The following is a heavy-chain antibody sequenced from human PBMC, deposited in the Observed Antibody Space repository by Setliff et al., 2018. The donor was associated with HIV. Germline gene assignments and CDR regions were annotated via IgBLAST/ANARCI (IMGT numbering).Heavy chain of an antibody. D-gene: IGHD2-15*01. Sequence: SETLSLTCTVSGGSMSSGSYFWSWIRQPAGKGLEWIGRIYTSGSTNYNPSLKSRITISIDTSKNQFSLKLRSVTAADTAVYYCARGEILQWSDYWGQGTLVTVSS. CDR3: ARGEILQWSDY. V-gene: IGHV4-61*02. CDR1: GGSMSSGSYF. J-gene: IGHJ4*02. CDR2: IYTSGST.